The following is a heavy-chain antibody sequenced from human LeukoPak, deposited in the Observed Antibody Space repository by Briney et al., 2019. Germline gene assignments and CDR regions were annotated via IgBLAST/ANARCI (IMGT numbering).Heavy chain of an antibody. CDR3: ARDATPRIAARGRFDP. CDR2: ISAYNGNT. CDR1: GYTFTSYG. Sequence: ASVKVSCKASGYTFTSYGISWVRQAPGQGLEWMGWISAYNGNTNYAQKLQGRVTMTTDTSTSTAYMELRSLRSDDTAVYYCARDATPRIAARGRFDPWGQGTLVTVSS. D-gene: IGHD6-6*01. V-gene: IGHV1-18*01. J-gene: IGHJ5*02.